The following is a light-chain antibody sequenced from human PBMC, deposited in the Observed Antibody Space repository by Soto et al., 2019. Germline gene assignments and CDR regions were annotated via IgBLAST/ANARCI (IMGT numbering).Light chain of an antibody. CDR3: MQGTHSYT. CDR2: KAS. J-gene: IGKJ5*01. Sequence: DVVMTQSPLSLPVTLGQPASISCRSSQSLVHSDGNTYLNWFQQRPGQSPRRLFYKASNRDSGVPDRFSGSGSGTDFTLKISRVEAEDVGVYYCMQGTHSYTFGQGTRLEIK. CDR1: QSLVHSDGNTY. V-gene: IGKV2-30*02.